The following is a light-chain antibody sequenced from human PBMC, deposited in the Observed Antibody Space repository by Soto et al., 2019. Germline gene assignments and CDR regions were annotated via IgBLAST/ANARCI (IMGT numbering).Light chain of an antibody. J-gene: IGLJ3*02. V-gene: IGLV2-23*01. CDR3: CSYAGSSTWV. CDR2: EGS. Sequence: QSALTQPASVSGSPGQSITISCTGTRSDVGSYNLVSWYQQHPGKAPKLMIYEGSKRPSGVSNRFSGSKSGNTASLTISGLQAEDEADYHCCSYAGSSTWVFGGGTKLTVL. CDR1: RSDVGSYNL.